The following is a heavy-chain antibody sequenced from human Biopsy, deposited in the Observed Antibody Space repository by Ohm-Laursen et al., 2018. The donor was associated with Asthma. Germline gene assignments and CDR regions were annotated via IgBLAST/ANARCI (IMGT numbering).Heavy chain of an antibody. CDR2: IMTVFGTT. J-gene: IGHJ6*02. D-gene: IGHD6-19*01. CDR3: ARCQVGYSSGWSLLLKKIYYSGMDV. Sequence: SSVKVSCNAPGGTFSNFAISWVRQAPGQGLEWLGGIMTVFGTTNYAQKFQGRVTITADESTSIAYMEVTSLRSEDTAIYYCARCQVGYSSGWSLLLKKIYYSGMDVWGQGTAVTVSS. V-gene: IGHV1-69*01. CDR1: GGTFSNFA.